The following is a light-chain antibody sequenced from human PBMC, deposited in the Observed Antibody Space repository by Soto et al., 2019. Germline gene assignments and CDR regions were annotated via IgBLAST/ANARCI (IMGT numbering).Light chain of an antibody. Sequence: QAVVTQPPSASGTPGQRVTISCSGSSSNIGSNTVNWYQQLPGTAPKLLIYSNNQRPSGAPDRFSGSKSDTSASLAISGLESEDEADYYCAAWADSLNARVFGGGTKLTVL. CDR2: SNN. J-gene: IGLJ3*02. CDR1: SSNIGSNT. CDR3: AAWADSLNARV. V-gene: IGLV1-44*01.